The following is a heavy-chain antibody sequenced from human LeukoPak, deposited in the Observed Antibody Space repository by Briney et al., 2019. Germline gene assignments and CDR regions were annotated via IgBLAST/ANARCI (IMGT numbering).Heavy chain of an antibody. V-gene: IGHV4-59*08. CDR1: GGSISSYY. CDR3: ARHFDNGDYKKTFDI. CDR2: IYYGGST. J-gene: IGHJ3*02. D-gene: IGHD4-17*01. Sequence: KSSETLSLTCTVSGGSISSYYWSWIWQPPGKGLEWIGYIYYGGSTYYNPSLKSRVTISADTSKNHFSLKLSSVTAADTAVYYCARHFDNGDYKKTFDIWGQGTMVTVSS.